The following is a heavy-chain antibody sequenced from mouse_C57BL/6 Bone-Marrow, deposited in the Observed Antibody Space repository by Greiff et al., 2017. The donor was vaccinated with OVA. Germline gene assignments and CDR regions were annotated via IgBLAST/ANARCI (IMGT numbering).Heavy chain of an antibody. V-gene: IGHV5-2*01. CDR2: INSDGGST. Sequence: EVKVVESGGGLVQPGESLKLSCESNEYEFPSHDMSWVRKTPEKRLELVAAINSDGGSTYYPDTMERRFIISRDNTKKTLYLQMSSLRSEDTALYYCARQGYERGVYYAMDYWGQGTSVTVSS. J-gene: IGHJ4*01. CDR1: EYEFPSHD. D-gene: IGHD2-10*02. CDR3: ARQGYERGVYYAMDY.